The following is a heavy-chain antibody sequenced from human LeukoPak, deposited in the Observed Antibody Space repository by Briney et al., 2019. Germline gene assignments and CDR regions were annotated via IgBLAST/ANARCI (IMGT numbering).Heavy chain of an antibody. J-gene: IGHJ4*02. CDR1: GFTFSDYY. D-gene: IGHD2-2*02. Sequence: GGSLRLSCAASGFTFSDYYMSWIRQAPGEGLEWVSYISSSGSTIHYAHSVKGRFTISRDNAKNSLYLQMNSLRAEDTAVYYCAREAGYCSSTSCYKAAIDYWGQGTLVTVSS. CDR2: ISSSGSTI. CDR3: AREAGYCSSTSCYKAAIDY. V-gene: IGHV3-11*01.